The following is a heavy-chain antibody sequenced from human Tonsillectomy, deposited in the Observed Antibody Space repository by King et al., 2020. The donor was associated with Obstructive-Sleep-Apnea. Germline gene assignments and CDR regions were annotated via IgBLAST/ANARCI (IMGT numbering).Heavy chain of an antibody. D-gene: IGHD3-22*01. Sequence: TLKESGPALVKPTETLTLTCTVSGFSLSNARMGVSWIRQPPGKALEWLVYILSNDEKSYSTSLKSRLTISKDTSKSQVVLTMTNMDPVDTATYYCARISGGYYGYFDYWGQGTLVTVSS. CDR3: ARISGGYYGYFDY. CDR2: ILSNDEK. CDR1: GFSLSNARMG. V-gene: IGHV2-26*01. J-gene: IGHJ4*02.